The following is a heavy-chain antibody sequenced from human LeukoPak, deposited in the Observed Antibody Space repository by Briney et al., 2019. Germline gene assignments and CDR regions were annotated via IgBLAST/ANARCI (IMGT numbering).Heavy chain of an antibody. CDR3: TRERTGSGWYGLYYYYYMDV. CDR1: GFTFGDYA. J-gene: IGHJ6*03. CDR2: IRSKAYGGTT. D-gene: IGHD6-19*01. Sequence: PGGSLRLSCTASGFTFGDYAMSWVRQAPGKGLEWVGFIRSKAYGGTTEYAASVKGRFTISRDDSKSIAYLQMNSLKTEDTAVYYCTRERTGSGWYGLYYYYYMDVWGKGTTVTISS. V-gene: IGHV3-49*04.